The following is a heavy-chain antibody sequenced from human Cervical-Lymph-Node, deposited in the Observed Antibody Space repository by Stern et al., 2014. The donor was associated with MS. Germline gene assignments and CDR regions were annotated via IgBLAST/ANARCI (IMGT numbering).Heavy chain of an antibody. D-gene: IGHD3/OR15-3a*01. J-gene: IGHJ4*02. Sequence: VQLLQSGPGLVKPSQTLSLTCTVSGGSISRGDYYWSWIRQPPGKGLEWIGYIYYSGSTYYNPSLKSRVTISVDTSKNQFSLKLSSVTAADTAVYYCAREGPRTGTLVYWGQGTLVTVSS. CDR1: GGSISRGDYY. CDR3: AREGPRTGTLVY. V-gene: IGHV4-30-4*01. CDR2: IYYSGST.